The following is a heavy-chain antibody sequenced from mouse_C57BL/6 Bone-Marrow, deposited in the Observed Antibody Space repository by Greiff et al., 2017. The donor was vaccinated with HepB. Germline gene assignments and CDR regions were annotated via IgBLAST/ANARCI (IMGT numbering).Heavy chain of an antibody. V-gene: IGHV5-9*01. CDR1: GFTFSSYT. D-gene: IGHD1-1*01. CDR3: ARHGYYGTGRFAY. CDR2: ISGGGGNT. Sequence: EVKLMESGGGLVKPGGSLKLSCAASGFTFSSYTMSWVRQTPEKRLEWVATISGGGGNTYYPDSVKGRFTISRDNAKNTLYLQMSSLRSEDTALYYCARHGYYGTGRFAYWGQGTLVTVSA. J-gene: IGHJ3*01.